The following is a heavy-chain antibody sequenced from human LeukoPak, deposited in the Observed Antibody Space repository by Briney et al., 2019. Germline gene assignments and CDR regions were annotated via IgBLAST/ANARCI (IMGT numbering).Heavy chain of an antibody. CDR1: GFTFRSYS. Sequence: QSGGSLRLSCEVSGFTFRSYSMSWVRQAPGKGLEWVANIKPDGSEKYYVESVKGRFTNSRDNAKNSLNLQMRSLRVEDTAVYYCARVGKEGISHHMDVWGKGTTVTVSS. V-gene: IGHV3-7*01. CDR2: IKPDGSEK. D-gene: IGHD3-3*02. J-gene: IGHJ6*04. CDR3: ARVGKEGISHHMDV.